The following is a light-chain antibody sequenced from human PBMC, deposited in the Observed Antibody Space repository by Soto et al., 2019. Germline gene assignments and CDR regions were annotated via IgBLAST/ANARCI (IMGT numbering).Light chain of an antibody. CDR3: SSYAGSNNLV. Sequence: QSALTQPPSASGSPGQSVTISCTGTSSDVGGYNYVSWYQQHPGKAPKLMIYEVSKRPSGVPDRFSGSKSGNTASLTVSGLSAEDEADYYCSSYAGSNNLVFGGGTKVTVL. CDR2: EVS. CDR1: SSDVGGYNY. V-gene: IGLV2-8*01. J-gene: IGLJ2*01.